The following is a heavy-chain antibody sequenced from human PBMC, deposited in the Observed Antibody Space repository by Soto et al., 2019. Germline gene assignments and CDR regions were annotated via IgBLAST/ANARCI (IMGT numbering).Heavy chain of an antibody. Sequence: SGTLSLTRTVSGCSISSYYWSWIRPPPGKGLEWIGEINYSGSTNYNPSLKSRVTISVDTSENQFSLKLSSVTAADTAVYYCARGLRYCSGGSCYSENFDYSGQGTLVTVSS. CDR3: ARGLRYCSGGSCYSENFDY. CDR2: INYSGST. J-gene: IGHJ4*02. CDR1: GCSISSYY. D-gene: IGHD2-15*01. V-gene: IGHV4-59*12.